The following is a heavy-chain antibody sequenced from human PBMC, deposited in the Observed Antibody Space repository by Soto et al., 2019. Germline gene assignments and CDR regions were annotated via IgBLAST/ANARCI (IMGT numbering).Heavy chain of an antibody. D-gene: IGHD3-10*01. J-gene: IGHJ6*02. CDR2: IGTAGDT. V-gene: IGHV3-13*01. CDR3: AREGSAPYYYYGMDV. Sequence: PGGSLRLSCAASGFTFSSYDMHWVRQATGKGLEWVSAIGTAGDTYYPGSVKGRFTISRENAKNSLYLQMNSLRAGDTAVYYCAREGSAPYYYYGMDVWGQGTTVTVSS. CDR1: GFTFSSYD.